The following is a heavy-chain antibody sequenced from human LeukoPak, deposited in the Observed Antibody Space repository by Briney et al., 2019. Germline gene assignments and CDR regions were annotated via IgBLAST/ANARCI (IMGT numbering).Heavy chain of an antibody. V-gene: IGHV3-48*01. Sequence: PGGSLRLSCAASGFTFSSYSMNWVRQAPGKGLEWVSYISSSSSTIYYADSVKGRFTISRDNAKNSLCLQMNSLRAEDTAVYYCARSLAWFGESLRMDVWGKGTTVTVSS. J-gene: IGHJ6*03. D-gene: IGHD3-10*01. CDR3: ARSLAWFGESLRMDV. CDR1: GFTFSSYS. CDR2: ISSSSSTI.